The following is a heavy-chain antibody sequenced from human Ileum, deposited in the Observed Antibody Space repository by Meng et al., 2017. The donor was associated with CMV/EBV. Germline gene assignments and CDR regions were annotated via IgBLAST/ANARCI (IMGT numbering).Heavy chain of an antibody. CDR2: TYYRSKWYN. D-gene: IGHD6-13*01. CDR3: ARENGYEWYFDF. V-gene: IGHV6-1*01. J-gene: IGHJ2*01. Sequence: QVQLRQSGPGRVNPPQTLSSTCAISGVSVSSIGAIWNWIRQSPSRGLEWLGKTYYRSKWYNDYAPSVKSRITVKPDTSKNQFSLQLNSVTPEDTAVYYCARENGYEWYFDFWGRGTLVTVSS. CDR1: GVSVSSIGAI.